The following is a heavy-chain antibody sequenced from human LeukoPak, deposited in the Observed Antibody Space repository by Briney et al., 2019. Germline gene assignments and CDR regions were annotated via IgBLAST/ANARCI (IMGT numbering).Heavy chain of an antibody. Sequence: GGSLRLSCAASGFTFSSYWMSWVRQAPGKGLEWVANIKQDGSEKYYVDSVKGRFTISRDNAKNSLYLQMNSLRAEDTAVYYCARAYYYDSSGYRSNWFDPWGQGTLVTVSS. CDR1: GFTFSSYW. CDR2: IKQDGSEK. D-gene: IGHD3-22*01. J-gene: IGHJ5*02. V-gene: IGHV3-7*01. CDR3: ARAYYYDSSGYRSNWFDP.